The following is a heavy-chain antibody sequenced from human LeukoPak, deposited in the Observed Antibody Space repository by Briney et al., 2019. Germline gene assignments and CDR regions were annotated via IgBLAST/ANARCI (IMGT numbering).Heavy chain of an antibody. V-gene: IGHV4-30-2*01. CDR2: IYQSGST. CDR1: GGSISSGGYY. D-gene: IGHD3-16*01. CDR3: ARSPPLGVDY. J-gene: IGHJ4*02. Sequence: SQTLSLTCTVSGGSISSGGYYWTWIRQTPLKGLEWIGAIYQSGSTYYNPSLKSRVTISVDRSNNQFSLKLRSVTATDTAVYYCARSPPLGVDYWGQGTRVIVSS.